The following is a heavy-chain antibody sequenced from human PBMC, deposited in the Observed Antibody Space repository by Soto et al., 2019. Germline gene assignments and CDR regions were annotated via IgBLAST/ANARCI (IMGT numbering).Heavy chain of an antibody. CDR3: TFPSYYDILTGYPPPDY. Sequence: GGSLRLSCTASGFTFGDYAMSWFRQAPGKGLEWVGFIRSKAYGGTTEYAASVKGRFTISRDDSKSIAYLQMNSLKTEDTAVYYCTFPSYYDILTGYPPPDYWGQGTLVTVSS. V-gene: IGHV3-49*03. J-gene: IGHJ4*02. CDR2: IRSKAYGGTT. D-gene: IGHD3-9*01. CDR1: GFTFGDYA.